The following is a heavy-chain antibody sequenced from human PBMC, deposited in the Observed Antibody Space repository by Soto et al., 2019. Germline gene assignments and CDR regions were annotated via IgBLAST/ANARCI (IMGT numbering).Heavy chain of an antibody. V-gene: IGHV4-31*03. D-gene: IGHD3-9*01. CDR3: ARGVLRYFDPYYFDY. CDR2: IYYSGST. CDR1: GGSISSGGYY. J-gene: IGHJ4*02. Sequence: SETLSLTCTVSGGSISSGGYYWSWIRQHPGKGLEWIGYIYYSGSTYYNPSLKSRVTISVDTSKNQFSLKLSSVTAADTAVYYCARGVLRYFDPYYFDYWGQGTLVTVSS.